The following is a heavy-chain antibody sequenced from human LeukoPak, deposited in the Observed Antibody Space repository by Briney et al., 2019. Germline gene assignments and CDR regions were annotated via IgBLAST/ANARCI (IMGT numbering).Heavy chain of an antibody. CDR3: ARSGGPRYSPPENAFDI. D-gene: IGHD3-9*01. Sequence: GGSLRLSCAASGFTVSNTYMSWVRQAPGKGLEWVAVIWYDGSNKYYADSVKGRFTISRDNSKNTLYLQMNSLRAEDTAVYYCARSGGPRYSPPENAFDIWGQGTMVTVSS. CDR1: GFTVSNTY. V-gene: IGHV3-33*08. CDR2: IWYDGSNK. J-gene: IGHJ3*02.